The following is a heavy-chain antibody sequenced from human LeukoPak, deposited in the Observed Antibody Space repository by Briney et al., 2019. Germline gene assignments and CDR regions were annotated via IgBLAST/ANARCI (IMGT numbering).Heavy chain of an antibody. V-gene: IGHV3-30-3*01. Sequence: PGGSLRLSCAASGFTFSSYAMHWVRQAPGKGLEWVAVISYDGSNKYYADSVKGRFTISRDNSKNTLYLQMNSLRAEDTAVYYCAGTPYYDSSGYYFYWGQGTLVTVSS. CDR1: GFTFSSYA. CDR3: AGTPYYDSSGYYFY. D-gene: IGHD3-22*01. J-gene: IGHJ4*02. CDR2: ISYDGSNK.